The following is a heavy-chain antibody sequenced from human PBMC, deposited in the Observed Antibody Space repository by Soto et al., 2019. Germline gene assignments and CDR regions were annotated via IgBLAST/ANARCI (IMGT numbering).Heavy chain of an antibody. CDR2: IYHSGST. V-gene: IGHV4-30-2*01. CDR3: ARAPMTTIIDAFDI. CDR1: GCSISIGGYS. J-gene: IGHJ3*02. D-gene: IGHD4-17*01. Sequence: PSETLSLTCAVSGCSISIGGYSWSWILQPPGKGLEWIGYIYHSGSTYYNPSLKSRVTISVDRSKNQFSLKLSSVTAADTAVYYCARAPMTTIIDAFDIWGQGTMVTVSS.